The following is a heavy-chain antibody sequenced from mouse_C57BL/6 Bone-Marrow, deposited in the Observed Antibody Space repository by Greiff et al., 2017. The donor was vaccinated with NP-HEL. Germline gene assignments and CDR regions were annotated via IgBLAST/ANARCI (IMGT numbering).Heavy chain of an antibody. Sequence: EVQLVESEGGLVQPGSSMKLSCTASGFTFSDYYMAWVRQVPEKGLEWVANINYDGSSTYYLDSLKSRFIISRDNAKNILYLQMSSLKSEDTATYYCARDDGYGGFAYWGQGTLVTVSA. J-gene: IGHJ3*01. CDR3: ARDDGYGGFAY. CDR1: GFTFSDYY. V-gene: IGHV5-16*01. D-gene: IGHD2-3*01. CDR2: INYDGSST.